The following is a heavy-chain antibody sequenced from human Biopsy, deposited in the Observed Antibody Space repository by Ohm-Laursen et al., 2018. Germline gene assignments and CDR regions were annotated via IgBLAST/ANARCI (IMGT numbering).Heavy chain of an antibody. D-gene: IGHD3-10*01. Sequence: ASVKVSCKASGYTFTSYDINWVRQATGQGLEWMGWMNPNSSNTDYAQKFQGRVTMTRNTSISTAYMELNSLRSEDTAVYYCARGSFWFGGNYYYYGMDVWGQGTTVTVSS. CDR2: MNPNSSNT. J-gene: IGHJ6*02. CDR3: ARGSFWFGGNYYYYGMDV. CDR1: GYTFTSYD. V-gene: IGHV1-8*01.